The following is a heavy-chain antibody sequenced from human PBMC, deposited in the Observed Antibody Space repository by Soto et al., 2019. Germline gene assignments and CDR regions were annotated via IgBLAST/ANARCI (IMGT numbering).Heavy chain of an antibody. D-gene: IGHD3-22*01. CDR2: IFHGGST. CDR3: ARPHYDSNTFYYFFDY. V-gene: IGHV4-34*12. CDR1: GGSFSGYF. Sequence: PSETLSLTCAVYGGSFSGYFWSWIRQPPGKGLEWIGEIFHGGSTNYSPSRKSRVTISVDTSKNQFSLELSSVTAADTAVYYCARPHYDSNTFYYFFDYWGQGTLVTVSS. J-gene: IGHJ4*02.